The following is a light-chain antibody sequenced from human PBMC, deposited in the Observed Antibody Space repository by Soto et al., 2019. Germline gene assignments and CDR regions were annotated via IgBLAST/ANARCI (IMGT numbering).Light chain of an antibody. V-gene: IGKV1-5*03. CDR2: KAS. J-gene: IGKJ1*01. CDR3: QQYNSYPWT. Sequence: MNPSPSTLSASVGDRVTITCRASQSISSWLAWYQQKPGKAPKLLIYKASSLESGVPSRFSGSGSGTEFTLTISSLQPDDFATYYCQQYNSYPWTFGQGTKVDIK. CDR1: QSISSW.